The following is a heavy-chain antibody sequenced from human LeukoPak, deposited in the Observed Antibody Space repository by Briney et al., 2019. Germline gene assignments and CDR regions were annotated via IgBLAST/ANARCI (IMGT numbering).Heavy chain of an antibody. CDR3: TAGFTYGGKLFDY. V-gene: IGHV3-73*01. J-gene: IGHJ4*02. CDR1: GFTFSGSA. CDR2: SRSRANNYAT. D-gene: IGHD5-18*01. Sequence: GGSLRLSCAASGFTFSGSAMHWVRQASGKGLEWVGRSRSRANNYATAYAASVNGRFTISRDDSKNTAYLQMNSLKTEDTAVYFCTAGFTYGGKLFDYWGQGTLVTVSS.